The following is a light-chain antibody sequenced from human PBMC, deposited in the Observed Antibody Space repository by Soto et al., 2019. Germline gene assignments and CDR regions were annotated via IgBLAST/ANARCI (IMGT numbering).Light chain of an antibody. J-gene: IGKJ1*01. V-gene: IGKV1-5*01. Sequence: DIQVTQSPPTLSASVGDRVALSCRASHTISTWMAWYQQKPGKAPKLLVYDASTLQSGVASRFSGSGSGTEFTLIISGLQPDDSATYYCQQYTNTNNPWMFGQGTKVDIK. CDR1: HTISTW. CDR2: DAS. CDR3: QQYTNTNNPWM.